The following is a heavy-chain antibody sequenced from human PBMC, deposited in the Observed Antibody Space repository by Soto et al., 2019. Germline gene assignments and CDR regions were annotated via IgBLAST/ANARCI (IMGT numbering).Heavy chain of an antibody. D-gene: IGHD3-3*01. CDR1: GYTFTSYG. CDR3: ARVPRDDFWSGYYRPTGVNWFDP. V-gene: IGHV1-18*01. CDR2: ISAYNGNT. J-gene: IGHJ5*02. Sequence: QVQLVQSGAEVKKPGASVKVSCKASGYTFTSYGTSWVRQAPGQGLEWMGWISAYNGNTNYAQKLQGRVTMTTDTSTSTAYMELRSLRSDDTAVYYCARVPRDDFWSGYYRPTGVNWFDPWGQGTLVTVSS.